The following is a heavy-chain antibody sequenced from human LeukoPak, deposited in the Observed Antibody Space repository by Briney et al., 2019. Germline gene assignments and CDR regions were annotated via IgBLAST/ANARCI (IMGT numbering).Heavy chain of an antibody. D-gene: IGHD1-26*01. Sequence: ASVKVSCKASGYTFTGYYMHWVRQAPGQGLEWMGWINPNSGGTNYAHKFQGRVTMTRDTSISTAYMELSRLRSDDTAFYYCARAKWDVKAFDIWGQGTMVTVSS. CDR1: GYTFTGYY. V-gene: IGHV1-2*02. CDR3: ARAKWDVKAFDI. J-gene: IGHJ3*02. CDR2: INPNSGGT.